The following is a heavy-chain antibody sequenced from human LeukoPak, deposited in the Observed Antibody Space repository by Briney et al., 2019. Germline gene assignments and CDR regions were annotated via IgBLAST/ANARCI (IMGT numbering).Heavy chain of an antibody. V-gene: IGHV1-46*01. CDR3: ARGGCGDSAAPFDD. J-gene: IGHJ4*02. Sequence: ASVKVSFKTSGYTFTSCYMHWVRQAPGQGLEWMGMINPSAGSTRYAQKFQGRVTMTTDTSTSTVYMELSGLRSEDTAVYYCARGGCGDSAAPFDDWGQGTLVPVSS. D-gene: IGHD2-21*02. CDR1: GYTFTSCY. CDR2: INPSAGST.